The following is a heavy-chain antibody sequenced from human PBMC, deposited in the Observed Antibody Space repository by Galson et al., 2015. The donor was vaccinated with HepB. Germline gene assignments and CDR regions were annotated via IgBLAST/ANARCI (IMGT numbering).Heavy chain of an antibody. D-gene: IGHD5-12*01. Sequence: SLRLSCAASGFTFSGSAMHWVRQASGKGLEWVGRIRSKANSYATAYAASVKGRFTISRDDSKNTAYLQMNSLKTEDTAVYYCTRSRGYDSWPNPYYYYYMDVWGKGTTVTVSS. CDR1: GFTFSGSA. CDR2: IRSKANSYAT. CDR3: TRSRGYDSWPNPYYYYYMDV. V-gene: IGHV3-73*01. J-gene: IGHJ6*03.